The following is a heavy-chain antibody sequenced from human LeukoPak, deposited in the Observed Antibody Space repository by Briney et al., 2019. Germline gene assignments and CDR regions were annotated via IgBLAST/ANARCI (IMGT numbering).Heavy chain of an antibody. V-gene: IGHV3-48*02. CDR3: ARAVSGYIYGYGY. CDR2: ISSSSSTI. CDR1: GFTFSGYS. D-gene: IGHD5-18*01. Sequence: GGSLRLSCAASGFTFSGYSMNWVRQAPGKGLEWVSYISSSSSTIHYADSVKGRFTISRDNAKNSLYLQMNSLRDEDTAVYYCARAVSGYIYGYGYWGQGTLVTVSS. J-gene: IGHJ4*02.